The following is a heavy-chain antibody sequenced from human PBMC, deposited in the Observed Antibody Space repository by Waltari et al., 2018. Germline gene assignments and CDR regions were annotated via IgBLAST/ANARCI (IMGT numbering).Heavy chain of an antibody. CDR1: GGTFSSYA. Sequence: QVQLVQSGAEVKKPGSSVKVSCKASGGTFSSYAISWVRQAPGQGLEWMGRIIPIFGTANYAQKFQGRVTITADKSTSTAYMELSSLRSEDTAVYYCATPYEYPLEGRYYYYYGMDVWGQGTTVTVSS. CDR3: ATPYEYPLEGRYYYYYGMDV. J-gene: IGHJ6*02. CDR2: IIPIFGTA. V-gene: IGHV1-69*08. D-gene: IGHD3-3*01.